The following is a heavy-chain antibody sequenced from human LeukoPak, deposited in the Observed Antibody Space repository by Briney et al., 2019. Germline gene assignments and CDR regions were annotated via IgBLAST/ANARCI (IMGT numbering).Heavy chain of an antibody. CDR1: GMPFSSYT. V-gene: IGHV3-23*01. D-gene: IGHD2-2*01. Sequence: GGSLRLSCEGPGMPFSSYTINWVRQAPGKGLEWVSGISANGVSTYYGDSAKGRFTTSRDNSKNTVFLQLNSLRVDDTAVYYCARMPSTEIYYFYYMDVWGKGTTVIVSS. CDR2: ISANGVST. CDR3: ARMPSTEIYYFYYMDV. J-gene: IGHJ6*03.